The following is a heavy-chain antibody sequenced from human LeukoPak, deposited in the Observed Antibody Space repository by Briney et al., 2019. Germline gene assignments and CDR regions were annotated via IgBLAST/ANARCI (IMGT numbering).Heavy chain of an antibody. D-gene: IGHD1-14*01. J-gene: IGHJ6*03. CDR1: GDSISSYY. CDR2: IYTSGST. Sequence: PSETLSLTCTVSGDSISSYYWSWIRQPAGKGLEWIGRIYTSGSTNYNPSLKSRVTMSVDTSKNQFSLKLSSVTAADTAVYYCARDLLNPPRRYYYYMDVWGKGTTVTVSS. V-gene: IGHV4-4*07. CDR3: ARDLLNPPRRYYYYMDV.